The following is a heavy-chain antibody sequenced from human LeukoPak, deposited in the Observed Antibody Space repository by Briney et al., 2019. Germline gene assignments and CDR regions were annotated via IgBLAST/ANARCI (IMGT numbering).Heavy chain of an antibody. CDR3: ARDRTWSRTDCSYCFGMDV. V-gene: IGHV3-7*01. Sequence: PGGSLRLSCAASGFTFSSYAMSWVRQAPGKGLEWVANIKEDGSEKYYVDSVQGRFTISRDNAKNSLYLHMNGLRAEDTAVYYCARDRTWSRTDCSYCFGMDVWGQGTTVTVSS. J-gene: IGHJ6*02. CDR2: IKEDGSEK. D-gene: IGHD2-2*01. CDR1: GFTFSSYA.